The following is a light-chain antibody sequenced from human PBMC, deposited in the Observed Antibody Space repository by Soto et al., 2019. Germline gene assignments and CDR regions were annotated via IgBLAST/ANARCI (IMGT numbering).Light chain of an antibody. CDR3: CSYTSSSTLVV. J-gene: IGLJ2*01. CDR2: DVS. CDR1: SSDVGGYNY. V-gene: IGLV2-14*01. Sequence: QSALTQPASVSGSPGQSITISCTGTSSDVGGYNYVSWYQQHPGKAPKLMIYDVSNRPSGVSNRFSGSKSGNTASLTISGLQAEDEAEYYCCSYTSSSTLVVFGGGTKVTAL.